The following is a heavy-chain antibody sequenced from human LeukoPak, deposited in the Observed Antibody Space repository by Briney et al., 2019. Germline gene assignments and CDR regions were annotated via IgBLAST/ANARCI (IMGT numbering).Heavy chain of an antibody. J-gene: IGHJ4*02. CDR1: GFTFSNYG. V-gene: IGHV3-30*02. CDR2: IRYDGSNK. D-gene: IGHD2-2*01. CDR3: AKDRGGAGSSTSWDLFYFDY. Sequence: GGSLRLSCAASGFTFSNYGMYWVRQAPGKGLEWVAFIRYDGSNKYYADSVKGRFTISRDNSKNTLYLQMNSLRAEDTAVYYCAKDRGGAGSSTSWDLFYFDYWGQGTLVTVSS.